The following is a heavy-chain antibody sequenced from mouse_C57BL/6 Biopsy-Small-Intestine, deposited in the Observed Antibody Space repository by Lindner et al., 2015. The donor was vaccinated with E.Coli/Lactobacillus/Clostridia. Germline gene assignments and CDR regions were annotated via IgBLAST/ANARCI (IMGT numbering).Heavy chain of an antibody. D-gene: IGHD1-1*01. J-gene: IGHJ1*01. CDR2: MNPNTGNT. V-gene: IGHV1-81*01. CDR1: GYTSTTYD. CDR3: ARIPHYSSSYYAWYYYGMDV. Sequence: SVKVSCKASGYTSTTYDINWVRQAAGQGLEWMGWMNPNTGNTGYAQKFQGRVTMTSDMSTSTVYMEMSSLRSEDTAVYYCARIPHYSSSYYAWYYYGMDVWGQGTTVTVSS.